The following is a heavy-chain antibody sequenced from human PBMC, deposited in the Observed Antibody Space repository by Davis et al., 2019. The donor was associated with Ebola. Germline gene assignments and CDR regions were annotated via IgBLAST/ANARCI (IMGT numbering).Heavy chain of an antibody. CDR2: ILYSGST. CDR3: ARDSLPAGTRRGYNWFDP. Sequence: PSETLSLTCTVSGGSITSYYWSWIRQSPGNGLEWVGCILYSGSTNYNPSLKSRVTISVDTSKSQFSLKLSSVTAADTAVYYCARDSLPAGTRRGYNWFDPWGQGTLVTVSS. V-gene: IGHV4-59*01. J-gene: IGHJ5*02. D-gene: IGHD2-2*01. CDR1: GGSITSYY.